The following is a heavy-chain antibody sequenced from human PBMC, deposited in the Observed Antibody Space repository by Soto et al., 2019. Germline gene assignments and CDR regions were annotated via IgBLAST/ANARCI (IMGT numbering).Heavy chain of an antibody. CDR1: GFTFSSYA. CDR3: GRCTSTSCHLGSDY. Sequence: GGSLRLSCAASGFTFSSYAMNWVHQAPGKGLEWVALISHDGINKYYADSVRGRFTISRDSSTNTLYLQMNSLRAADTAVYYCGRCTSTSCHLGSDYWGQGTLVTVSS. J-gene: IGHJ4*02. CDR2: ISHDGINK. D-gene: IGHD2-2*01. V-gene: IGHV3-30-3*01.